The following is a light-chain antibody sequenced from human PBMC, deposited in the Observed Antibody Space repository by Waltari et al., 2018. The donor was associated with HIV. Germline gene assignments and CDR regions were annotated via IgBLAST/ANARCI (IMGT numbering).Light chain of an antibody. Sequence: QSALTQPASVSGSLGQSITISCTGTSNDIGGYNYVSWYQQHPGKAPKLMIYDVSSRPSGFSNRFSGSKSGNTASLTISGLQAEDEADYYCTSYIRSSTRVFGGGTKLTVL. J-gene: IGLJ3*02. V-gene: IGLV2-14*03. CDR3: TSYIRSSTRV. CDR1: SNDIGGYNY. CDR2: DVS.